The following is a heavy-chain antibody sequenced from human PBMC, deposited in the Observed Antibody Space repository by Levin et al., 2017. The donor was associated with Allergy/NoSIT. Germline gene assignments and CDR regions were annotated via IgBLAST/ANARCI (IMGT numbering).Heavy chain of an antibody. V-gene: IGHV4-59*08. CDR3: ARHELWGGYSYEPAPDY. D-gene: IGHD5-18*01. Sequence: SQTLSLTCTVSGGFLSSYHWSWLRQPPGKGLEWIGYVFYSGSTNYNPSLKSRVTISVDTSKNQFSLKVSSVTAADTAVYYCARHELWGGYSYEPAPDYWGQGTLVSVSS. CDR2: VFYSGST. J-gene: IGHJ4*02. CDR1: GGFLSSYH.